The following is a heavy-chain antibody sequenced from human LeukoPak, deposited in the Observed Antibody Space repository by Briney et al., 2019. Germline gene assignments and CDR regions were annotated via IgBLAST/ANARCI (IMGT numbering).Heavy chain of an antibody. CDR1: GYTSTSYY. D-gene: IGHD3-22*01. J-gene: IGHJ4*02. CDR2: INPSGGST. V-gene: IGHV1-46*01. Sequence: ASVKVSCKASGYTSTSYYMHWVRQAPGQGLEWMGIINPSGGSTSYAQKFQGRVTMTRDASTSTVYMELSSLRSEDTAVYYCARDGDSSGYYSGGSDYWGQGTLVTVSS. CDR3: ARDGDSSGYYSGGSDY.